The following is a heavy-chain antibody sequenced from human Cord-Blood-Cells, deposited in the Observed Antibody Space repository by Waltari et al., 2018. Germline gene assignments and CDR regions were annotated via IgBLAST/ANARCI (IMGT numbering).Heavy chain of an antibody. CDR3: ASIAVAGVYYYYGMDV. Sequence: QVQLQESGPGLVKPSQTLSLTCTVSVGSISSGGYYWSWIRQHPGKGLAWIGYIYYSGSTYYNPSLKSRVTIAVDTSKNQFSLKLSSVTAADTAVYYCASIAVAGVYYYYGMDVWSQGTTVTVSS. CDR2: IYYSGST. CDR1: VGSISSGGYY. J-gene: IGHJ6*02. V-gene: IGHV4-31*03. D-gene: IGHD6-19*01.